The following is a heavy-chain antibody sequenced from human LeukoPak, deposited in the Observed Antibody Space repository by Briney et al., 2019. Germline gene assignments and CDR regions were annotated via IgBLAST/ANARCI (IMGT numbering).Heavy chain of an antibody. J-gene: IGHJ5*02. D-gene: IGHD2-15*01. CDR1: GFTFSSYA. V-gene: IGHV3-23*01. CDR3: AKARPGGCSGGSCYPLPTRFDP. CDR2: ISGSGGST. Sequence: GGSLRLSCAASGFTFSSYAMSWVRQAPGKGLEWVSAISGSGGSTYYADSVKGRFTISRDNSKNTLYLQMNSLRAEDTAVYYCAKARPGGCSGGSCYPLPTRFDPWGQGTLVTVSS.